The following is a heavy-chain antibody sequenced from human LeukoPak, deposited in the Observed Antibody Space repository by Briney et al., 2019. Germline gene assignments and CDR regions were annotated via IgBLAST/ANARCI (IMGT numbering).Heavy chain of an antibody. J-gene: IGHJ5*02. Sequence: SETLSLTCTVSGGSISSYYWSWIRRPARKGLEWIGLIYTSGSTNYNPSLKSRVTISVDTSKNQFSLKLSSVTAADTAVYYCARDQGGYYDFWSGYYPINWFDPWGQGTLVTVSS. CDR2: IYTSGST. V-gene: IGHV4-4*07. CDR3: ARDQGGYYDFWSGYYPINWFDP. CDR1: GGSISSYY. D-gene: IGHD3-3*01.